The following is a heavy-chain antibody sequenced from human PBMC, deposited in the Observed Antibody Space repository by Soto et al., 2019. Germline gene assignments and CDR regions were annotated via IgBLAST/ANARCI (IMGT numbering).Heavy chain of an antibody. D-gene: IGHD3-22*01. CDR3: AIALQTEYYSSGSYSLDH. CDR1: GDSVSSGSYY. CDR2: IYYSGST. Sequence: SETLSLTCTVSGDSVSSGSYYWSWIRQPPGKGLEWSGYIYYSGSTNYNPSLKSRVTISLDTSKNQFSLKLTSVTAADTAVYYCAIALQTEYYSSGSYSLDHWGQGALVTVSS. V-gene: IGHV4-61*01. J-gene: IGHJ4*02.